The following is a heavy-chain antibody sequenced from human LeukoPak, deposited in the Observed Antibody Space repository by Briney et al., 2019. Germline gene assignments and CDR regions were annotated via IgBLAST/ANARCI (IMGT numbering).Heavy chain of an antibody. CDR1: GGSISSSSYY. Sequence: PSETLSLTCTVSGGSISSSSYYWGWIRQPPGKGLEWIGSIYYSGSTYYNPSLKSRVTISVDTSKNQFSLKLSSVTAADTAVYYCARDNNNAGGYCSGGSCPYPFSYFDYWGQGTLVTVSS. CDR3: ARDNNNAGGYCSGGSCPYPFSYFDY. J-gene: IGHJ4*02. CDR2: IYYSGST. V-gene: IGHV4-39*02. D-gene: IGHD2-15*01.